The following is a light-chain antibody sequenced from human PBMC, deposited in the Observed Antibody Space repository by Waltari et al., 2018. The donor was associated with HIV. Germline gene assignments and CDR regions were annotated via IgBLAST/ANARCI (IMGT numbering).Light chain of an antibody. Sequence: IVMTQSPDSLAVSLGERATMNCKSSLSVLSPSNNKNYLAWYQQKPGQPPKLLIYWASTRESGVPERFRGSGSGTDFTLTIDTMEAEDAALYYCQQYHNPPLTFGGGTKVEIK. CDR3: QQYHNPPLT. V-gene: IGKV4-1*01. CDR1: LSVLSPSNNKNY. CDR2: WAS. J-gene: IGKJ4*01.